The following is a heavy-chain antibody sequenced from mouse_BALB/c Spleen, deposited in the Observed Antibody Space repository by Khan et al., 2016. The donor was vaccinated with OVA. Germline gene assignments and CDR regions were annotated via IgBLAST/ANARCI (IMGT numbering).Heavy chain of an antibody. CDR2: IIYTGST. D-gene: IGHD2-14*01. J-gene: IGHJ3*01. V-gene: IGHV3-8*02. CDR3: ARSTYRLAFVY. CDR1: GDSITSGY. Sequence: EVQLQESGPSLVKPSQTLSLTCSVTGDSITSGYWNWIRKFPGNKLEYMGHIIYTGSTYYNPSLKSRISITRHTSENQYYLQLNSVTDEDTATYYCARSTYRLAFVYWGQGTLVTVSA.